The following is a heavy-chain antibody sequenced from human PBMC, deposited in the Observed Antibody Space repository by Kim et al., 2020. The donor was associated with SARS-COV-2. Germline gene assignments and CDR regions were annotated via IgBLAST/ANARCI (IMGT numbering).Heavy chain of an antibody. Sequence: GGSLRLSCAAFGFTFSSYAMSWVRQAPGKGLEWVSAISSSGYSTYYADSVKGRFTISRDNYKNTLYLQMISLRADDTAVYYCAKTYSSTWYDVDDYWGQGPQVTVSS. CDR2: ISSSGYST. J-gene: IGHJ4*02. D-gene: IGHD6-13*01. CDR1: GFTFSSYA. V-gene: IGHV3-23*01. CDR3: AKTYSSTWYDVDDY.